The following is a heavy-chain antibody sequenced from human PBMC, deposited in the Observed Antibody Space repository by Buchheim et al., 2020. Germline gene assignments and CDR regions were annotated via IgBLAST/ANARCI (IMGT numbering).Heavy chain of an antibody. CDR1: GGTFTNHG. CDR2: IIPFQGIT. D-gene: IGHD3-9*01. V-gene: IGHV1-69*04. J-gene: IGHJ6*02. Sequence: QVQLVQSGAEVKKSGSSVRVSCKSSGGTFTNHGVSWVRQAPGQGLEWMGGIIPFQGITKYAPKFKGRVTITAEESPSTAYMDLSSLKSEDTATYYCARGAIDSLTGPPGLPLFNHMDVWGQGTT. CDR3: ARGAIDSLTGPPGLPLFNHMDV.